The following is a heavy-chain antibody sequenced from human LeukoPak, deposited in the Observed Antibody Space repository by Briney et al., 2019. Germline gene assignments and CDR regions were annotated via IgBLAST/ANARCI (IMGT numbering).Heavy chain of an antibody. V-gene: IGHV3-23*01. J-gene: IGHJ6*03. CDR2: VGGGGGST. CDR1: GFTVSSNY. Sequence: GGSLRLSCAASGFTVSSNYMSWVRQAPGKGLEWVSAVGGGGGSTYSADSVKGRFTISRDNSKNTLYLQMNSLRAEDTAIYYCAKDRTSSYYYYYMDVWGKGTTVTVSS. D-gene: IGHD2-2*01. CDR3: AKDRTSSYYYYYMDV.